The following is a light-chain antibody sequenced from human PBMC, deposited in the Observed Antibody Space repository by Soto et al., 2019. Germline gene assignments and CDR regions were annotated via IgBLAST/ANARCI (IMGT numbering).Light chain of an antibody. Sequence: VMTQSPATLSVSPGERATLSCRASQSVGNDLAWYQQKVGQAPRLLIYGASTRATGIPARFSGSGSGTDFTLIISSLQSEDFAVYYCQQYGSSGTFGQGTKVDI. CDR1: QSVGND. V-gene: IGKV3-15*01. CDR3: QQYGSSGT. CDR2: GAS. J-gene: IGKJ1*01.